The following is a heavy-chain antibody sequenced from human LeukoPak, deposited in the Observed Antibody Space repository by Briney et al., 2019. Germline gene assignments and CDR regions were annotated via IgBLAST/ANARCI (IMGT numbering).Heavy chain of an antibody. V-gene: IGHV3-7*03. CDR2: IKQDGSEK. CDR3: AKASGYSYGYNAFDI. CDR1: GFTFSSYW. D-gene: IGHD5-18*01. Sequence: GGSLRLSCVASGFTFSSYWMSWVRQAPGKGLEWVAKIKQDGSEKYYGDSVKGRFTISRDNAKNSLYLQMNSLRAEDTAVYYCAKASGYSYGYNAFDIWGQGTMVTVSS. J-gene: IGHJ3*02.